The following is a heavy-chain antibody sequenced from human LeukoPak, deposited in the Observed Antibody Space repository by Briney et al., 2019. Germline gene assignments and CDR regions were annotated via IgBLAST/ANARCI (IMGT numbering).Heavy chain of an antibody. CDR3: AREKAAAGKGYYGMDV. J-gene: IGHJ6*04. CDR2: IYHSGST. CDR1: GYSISSGYY. Sequence: SETLSLTCAVSGYSISSGYYWGWIRQPPGKGLEWIGSIYHSGSTDYNPSLKSRVTISVDTSENQFSLKLSSVTAADTAVYYCAREKAAAGKGYYGMDVWGKGTTVTVSS. D-gene: IGHD6-13*01. V-gene: IGHV4-38-2*02.